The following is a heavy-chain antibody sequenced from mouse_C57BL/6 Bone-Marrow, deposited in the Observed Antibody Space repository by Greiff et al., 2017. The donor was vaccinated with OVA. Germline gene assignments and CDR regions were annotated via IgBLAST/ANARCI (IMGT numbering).Heavy chain of an antibody. CDR3: ARDWGPNYFDY. V-gene: IGHV5-16*01. D-gene: IGHD3-3*01. Sequence: DVKLVESEGGLVQPGSSMKLSCTASGFTFSDYYMAWVRQVPEKGLEWVANINYDGSSTYYLDSLKSRFIISRDNAKNILYLQMSSLKSEDTATYYCARDWGPNYFDYWGQGTTLTVSS. J-gene: IGHJ2*01. CDR2: INYDGSST. CDR1: GFTFSDYY.